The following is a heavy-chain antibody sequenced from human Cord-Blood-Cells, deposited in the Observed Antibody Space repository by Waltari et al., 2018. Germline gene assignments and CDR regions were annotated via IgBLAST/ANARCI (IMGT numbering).Heavy chain of an antibody. V-gene: IGHV4-4*07. CDR1: GGSISSYY. CDR3: ARDVRFLEWPHNWFDP. D-gene: IGHD3-3*01. J-gene: IGHJ5*02. Sequence: QVQLQESGPGLAKPSETLSLTCTVSGGSISSYYWSWIRQPAGKGLEWIGRIYTSGSTNYNPSLKSRVTMSVDTSKNQFSLKLSSVTAADTAVYYCARDVRFLEWPHNWFDPWGQGTLVTVSS. CDR2: IYTSGST.